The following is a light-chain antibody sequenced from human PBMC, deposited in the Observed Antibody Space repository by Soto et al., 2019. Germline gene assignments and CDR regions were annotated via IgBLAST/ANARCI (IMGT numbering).Light chain of an antibody. CDR3: NSQRSRGTRV. V-gene: IGLV2-14*01. Sequence: QSVLTQPASVSGSPGQSITISCTGTSSDVGAYKHVSWYQHHPGKAPKLMIYEVSNRPSGVSNRFSGSKSGYTASLTISGLQDEEEADYSCNSQRSRGTRVFGTGTKVTV. J-gene: IGLJ1*01. CDR2: EVS. CDR1: SSDVGAYKH.